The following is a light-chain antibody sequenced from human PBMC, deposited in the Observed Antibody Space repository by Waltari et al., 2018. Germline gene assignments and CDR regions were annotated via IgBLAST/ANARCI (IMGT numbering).Light chain of an antibody. J-gene: IGLJ3*02. CDR2: GVG. CDR1: NSDVGADNH. V-gene: IGLV2-11*01. Sequence: QSALTQPRSVSGSPGQSVTISCTGTNSDVGADNHVSWYQQRPGKAPKLMFYGVGTRPSGVPDRFSGSKSGNTASLTISGLQAEDEGDYYCCSYAGTYTVRVFGGGTKVTVL. CDR3: CSYAGTYTVRV.